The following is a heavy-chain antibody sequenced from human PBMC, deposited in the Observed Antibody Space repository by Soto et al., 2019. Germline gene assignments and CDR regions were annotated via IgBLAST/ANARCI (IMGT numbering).Heavy chain of an antibody. D-gene: IGHD5-12*01. CDR2: VYHSGTT. CDR3: ARDPKRRDGYNFDS. Sequence: LSLTCAVSGDSISTGYYWAWIRQPPGKGLEWIGSVYHSGTTYYNPSLKSRVTISVDTSKNQFSLKLSSLTAADSAVYYCARDPKRRDGYNFDSWGRGALVTVS. CDR1: GDSISTGYY. J-gene: IGHJ4*02. V-gene: IGHV4-38-2*02.